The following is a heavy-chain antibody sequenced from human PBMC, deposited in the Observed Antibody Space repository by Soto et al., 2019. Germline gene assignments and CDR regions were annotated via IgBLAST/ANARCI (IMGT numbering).Heavy chain of an antibody. CDR2: ISSSGSTI. D-gene: IGHD3-3*01. J-gene: IGHJ4*02. CDR3: ARGEETYYDFWSGYYPPFDY. Sequence: PGGSLRLSCAASGFTFSDYYMSWIRQAPGKGLEWVSYISSSGSTIYYADSVKGRFTISRDNAKNSLYLQMNSLRAEDTAVYYCARGEETYYDFWSGYYPPFDYWGQGTLVTVSS. CDR1: GFTFSDYY. V-gene: IGHV3-11*01.